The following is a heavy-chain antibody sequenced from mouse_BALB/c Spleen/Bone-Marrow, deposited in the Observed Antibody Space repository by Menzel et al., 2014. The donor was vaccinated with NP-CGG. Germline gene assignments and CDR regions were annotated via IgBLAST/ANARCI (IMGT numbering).Heavy chain of an antibody. CDR1: GYTFTSYW. D-gene: IGHD1-1*01. CDR3: TYMGYYGSSYAIAY. V-gene: IGHV1S16*01. CDR2: INPSNGGT. Sequence: QVQLKESGAELVKPGASVKLSCKASGYTFTSYWMHWVKLRPGQGFEWIGEINPSNGGTNYNEKFKKKATLTVDKSSSTAYMQLSSLTSEDSAVYYCTYMGYYGSSYAIAYWGRGTSVTVSS. J-gene: IGHJ4*01.